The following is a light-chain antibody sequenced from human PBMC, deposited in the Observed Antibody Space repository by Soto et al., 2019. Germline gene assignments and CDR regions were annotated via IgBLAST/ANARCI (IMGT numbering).Light chain of an antibody. J-gene: IGLJ1*01. V-gene: IGLV2-11*01. CDR1: SSDVGGYTY. CDR3: CSYAGSYTYV. Sequence: QSALTQPRSVSGSPGQSVTISRTGTSSDVGGYTYVSWYQQHPGKAPKLIIYDVTERPSGVPARFSGSKSGNTASLTISGLQAEDEADYYCCSYAGSYTYVFGTGTKLTVL. CDR2: DVT.